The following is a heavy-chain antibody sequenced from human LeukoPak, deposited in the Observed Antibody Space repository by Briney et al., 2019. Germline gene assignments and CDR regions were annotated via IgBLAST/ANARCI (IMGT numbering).Heavy chain of an antibody. CDR3: ARQEYCSGGSCYTWFDP. Sequence: GESLKISCKGSGYSINNYWIGWARQMPGKGLEWMGIIYPSDSDIRYSPSFQGQVTISADKSISTAYLQWSSLKASDTAMYYCARQEYCSGGSCYTWFDPWGQGTLVTVSS. CDR1: GYSINNYW. V-gene: IGHV5-51*01. J-gene: IGHJ5*02. CDR2: IYPSDSDI. D-gene: IGHD2-15*01.